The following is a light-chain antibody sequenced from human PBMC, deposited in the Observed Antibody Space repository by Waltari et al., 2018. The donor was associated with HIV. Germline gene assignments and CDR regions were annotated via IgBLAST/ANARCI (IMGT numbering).Light chain of an antibody. Sequence: SYVLTQPPSVSVAPGQTARITCGGNNIGSKTVHWYQQRPGQAPVLVVYDDSDRPSGIPDRFSGSNSGNTATLTISRVEAGDEADYCCQVWDTSSDHPVFGGGTKLTVL. CDR2: DDS. J-gene: IGLJ2*01. CDR1: NIGSKT. CDR3: QVWDTSSDHPV. V-gene: IGLV3-21*02.